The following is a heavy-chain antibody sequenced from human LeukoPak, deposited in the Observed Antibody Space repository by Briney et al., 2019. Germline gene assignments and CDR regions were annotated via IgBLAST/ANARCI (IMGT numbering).Heavy chain of an antibody. Sequence: ASVKVSCKGSGYTFTDYYIHWVRQAPGQGLEWMGWINPNSGVTNYAQRFQGRVTMTRDTSISTVYMELSRLRSDDTAVYYCARGDSTSSNSDWFDPWGQGTLVTVSS. CDR1: GYTFTDYY. V-gene: IGHV1-2*02. D-gene: IGHD6-6*01. CDR3: ARGDSTSSNSDWFDP. J-gene: IGHJ5*02. CDR2: INPNSGVT.